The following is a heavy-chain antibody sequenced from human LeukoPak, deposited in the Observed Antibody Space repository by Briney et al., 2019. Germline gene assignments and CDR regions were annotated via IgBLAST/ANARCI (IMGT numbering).Heavy chain of an antibody. CDR1: GGSIYSYY. V-gene: IGHV4-4*07. CDR2: IYTSGST. J-gene: IGHJ4*02. Sequence: SETLSLTCTVSGGSIYSYYWSWIRQPAGKGLEWIGRIYTSGSTDYNPSLKSRVTMSVDTSKNQFSLRLTSVTAADTAVYYCARDYKFYCTNGVCYTYYFDYWGQGTLVTVSS. D-gene: IGHD2-8*01. CDR3: ARDYKFYCTNGVCYTYYFDY.